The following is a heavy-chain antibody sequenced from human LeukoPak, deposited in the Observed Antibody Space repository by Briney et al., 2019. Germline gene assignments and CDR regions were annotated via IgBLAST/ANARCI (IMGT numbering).Heavy chain of an antibody. CDR2: IKQDGSEK. CDR1: GFTFSSYW. CDR3: ARGGVDYYGSGTYYLMYYFDY. D-gene: IGHD3-10*01. J-gene: IGHJ4*02. Sequence: GGSLRLSCAASGFTFSSYWMSWVRQAPGKGLEWVANIKQDGSEKYYVDSVKGRFTISRDNAKTSLYLQMNSLRAEDTAVYFCARGGVDYYGSGTYYLMYYFDYWGQGALVTVSS. V-gene: IGHV3-7*03.